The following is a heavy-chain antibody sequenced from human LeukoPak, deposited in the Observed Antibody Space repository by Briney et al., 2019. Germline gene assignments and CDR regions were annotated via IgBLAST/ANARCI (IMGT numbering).Heavy chain of an antibody. J-gene: IGHJ3*02. CDR3: ARGGLTGTTREGDAFDI. V-gene: IGHV1-69*04. Sequence: ASVKVSCTASGGTFSSYAISWVRQAPGQGLEWMGRIIPIFGIANYAQKFQGRVTITADKSTSTAYMELSSLRSEDTAVYYCARGGLTGTTREGDAFDIWGQGTMVTVSS. D-gene: IGHD1-7*01. CDR1: GGTFSSYA. CDR2: IIPIFGIA.